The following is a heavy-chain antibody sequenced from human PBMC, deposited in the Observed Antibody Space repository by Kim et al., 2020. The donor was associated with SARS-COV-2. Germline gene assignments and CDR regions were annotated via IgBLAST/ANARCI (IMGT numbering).Heavy chain of an antibody. D-gene: IGHD3-10*01. CDR2: ISGHNGNI. J-gene: IGHJ5*02. CDR1: GYSFTTYG. CDR3: VRAYFGSAGYGH. Sequence: ASVKVSCKASGYSFTTYGISWVRQAPGQGLEWMGWISGHNGNIKTAEKFRGRVTMTTDTSTSTAYLELRSLGFGDTAVYFCVRAYFGSAGYGHWGQGTLVTVS. V-gene: IGHV1-18*04.